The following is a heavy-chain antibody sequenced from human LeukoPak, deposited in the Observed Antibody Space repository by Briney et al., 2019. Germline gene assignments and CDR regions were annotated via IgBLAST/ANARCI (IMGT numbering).Heavy chain of an antibody. CDR1: GYSFTSYW. Sequence: GESLKISCKGSGYSFTSYWIGWVRQMPGKGLEWTGIIYPGDSDTRYSPSFQGQVTISADKSISTAYLQWSSLKASDTAMYYCARHSYDSSGYYYVVQDYWGQGTPVTVSS. J-gene: IGHJ4*02. D-gene: IGHD3-22*01. V-gene: IGHV5-51*01. CDR2: IYPGDSDT. CDR3: ARHSYDSSGYYYVVQDY.